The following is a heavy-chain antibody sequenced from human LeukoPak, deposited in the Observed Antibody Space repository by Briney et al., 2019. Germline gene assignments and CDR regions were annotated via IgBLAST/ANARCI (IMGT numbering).Heavy chain of an antibody. Sequence: PGRSLRLSCAASVFTFSSYAMHWVRQAPGKGLEWVALISYDGNNKYYADSVKGRFTISRDNFKNTLYLQMNSLRAENTAMYYCAKGPYYNILTATSRVRNAFDIWGHGTMVTVSS. CDR3: AKGPYYNILTATSRVRNAFDI. D-gene: IGHD3-9*01. J-gene: IGHJ3*02. CDR1: VFTFSSYA. V-gene: IGHV3-30*18. CDR2: ISYDGNNK.